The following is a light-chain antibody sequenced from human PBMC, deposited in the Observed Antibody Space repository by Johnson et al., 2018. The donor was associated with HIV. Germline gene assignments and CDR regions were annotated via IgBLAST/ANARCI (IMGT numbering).Light chain of an antibody. Sequence: HSVLTQPPSVSAAPGQRVTIYCSGSSSNIGNNYVSWYQHLPGTAPKLLIYDNDKRPSGIPDRFSGSRSGTSATLGITGLQTGDEADYYCGTWDSSLTAYVFGTGTKVTVL. CDR2: DND. V-gene: IGLV1-51*01. CDR3: GTWDSSLTAYV. CDR1: SSNIGNNY. J-gene: IGLJ1*01.